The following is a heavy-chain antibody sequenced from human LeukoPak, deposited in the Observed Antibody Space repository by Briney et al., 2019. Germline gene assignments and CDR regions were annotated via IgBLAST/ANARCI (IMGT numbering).Heavy chain of an antibody. D-gene: IGHD5-12*01. CDR2: IKQDGSEK. V-gene: IGHV3-7*01. J-gene: IGHJ3*02. CDR1: GFTFSSYW. CDR3: ARGGPPGGWLRLHHAFDI. Sequence: PGGSLRLSCAASGFTFSSYWMSWVRQAPGKGLEWVANIKQDGSEKYYVDSVKGRFTISRDNAKNSLYLQMNSLRAEDTAVYYCARGGPPGGWLRLHHAFDIWGQGTMVTVSS.